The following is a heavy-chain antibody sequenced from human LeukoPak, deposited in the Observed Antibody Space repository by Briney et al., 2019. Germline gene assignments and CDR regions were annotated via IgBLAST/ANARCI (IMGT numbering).Heavy chain of an antibody. V-gene: IGHV3-30*04. Sequence: PGGSLRLSCAASGFTFNSYDMHWVRQAPGKGLGWVSIISYDGNNKYYTDSVKGRFTISGDNSKNTLYLQMNSLRAEDTAVYYCARNSLRTALYYMDVWGQGTTVTVSS. CDR3: ARNSLRTALYYMDV. J-gene: IGHJ6*03. CDR2: ISYDGNNK. CDR1: GFTFNSYD.